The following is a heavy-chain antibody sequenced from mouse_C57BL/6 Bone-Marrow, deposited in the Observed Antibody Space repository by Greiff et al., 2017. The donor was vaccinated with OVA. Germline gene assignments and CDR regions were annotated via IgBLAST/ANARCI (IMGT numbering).Heavy chain of an antibody. CDR2: IYPGDGDT. V-gene: IGHV1-80*01. Sequence: QVHVKQSGAELVKPGASVKISCKASGYAFSSYWMNWVKQRPGKGLEWIGQIYPGDGDTNYNGKFKGKATLTADTSSSPAYMQLRSLTSEDSAVYFCARRGIYYDYDVDYWGQGTTLTVSS. D-gene: IGHD2-4*01. CDR3: ARRGIYYDYDVDY. CDR1: GYAFSSYW. J-gene: IGHJ2*01.